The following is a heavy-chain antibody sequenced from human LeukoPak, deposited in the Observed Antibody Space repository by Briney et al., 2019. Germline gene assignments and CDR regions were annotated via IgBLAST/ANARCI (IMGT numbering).Heavy chain of an antibody. Sequence: GGSLRPSCAASGFTFSSYGMSWVRQAPGKGLEWVSAISGSGGSTYYADSVKGRFTISRDNSKNTLYLQMNSLRAEDTAVYYCTTAPYYYDSSGPHYWGQGTLVTVSS. V-gene: IGHV3-23*01. J-gene: IGHJ4*02. CDR1: GFTFSSYG. CDR2: ISGSGGST. D-gene: IGHD3-22*01. CDR3: TTAPYYYDSSGPHY.